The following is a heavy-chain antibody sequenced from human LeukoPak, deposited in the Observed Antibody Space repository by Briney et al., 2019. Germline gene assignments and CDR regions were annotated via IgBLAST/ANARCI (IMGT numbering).Heavy chain of an antibody. CDR3: ALGSANYDSSDFDC. CDR1: GFTFSSYA. J-gene: IGHJ4*02. Sequence: GGSLRLSCAASGFTFSSYAMHWVRQAPGKGQEWVAVISYDGSNKYYADSVKGRFTISRDNSKNTLYLQMNSLITDDTAVYYCALGSANYDSSDFDCWGQGTLVTVSS. V-gene: IGHV3-30-3*01. D-gene: IGHD3-22*01. CDR2: ISYDGSNK.